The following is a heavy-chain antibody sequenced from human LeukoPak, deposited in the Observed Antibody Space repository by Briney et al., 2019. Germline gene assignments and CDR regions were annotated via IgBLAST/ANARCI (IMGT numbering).Heavy chain of an antibody. CDR2: INHSGST. V-gene: IGHV4-34*01. CDR1: GGSFSGYY. CDR3: ARGDRKQQLANYYYYGMDV. D-gene: IGHD6-13*01. J-gene: IGHJ6*02. Sequence: SETLSLTCAVYGGSFSGYYWSWIRQPPGKGLEWLGEINHSGSTNYNPSLKSRVTISVDTSKNQFSLKLSSVTAADTAVYYCARGDRKQQLANYYYYGMDVWGQGTTVTVSS.